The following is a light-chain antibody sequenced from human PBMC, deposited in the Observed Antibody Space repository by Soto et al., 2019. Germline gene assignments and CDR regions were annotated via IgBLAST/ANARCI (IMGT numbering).Light chain of an antibody. Sequence: DIQMTQSPSTLSASVGDRVIITCRASQSISSYLNWYQQKPGKAPKLLIYAASSLQSGVPSRFSGSGSGTDFTLTISSLQPEDFATYYCQQGYSTVLYTFGQGTKVDIK. V-gene: IGKV1-39*01. CDR2: AAS. J-gene: IGKJ2*01. CDR3: QQGYSTVLYT. CDR1: QSISSY.